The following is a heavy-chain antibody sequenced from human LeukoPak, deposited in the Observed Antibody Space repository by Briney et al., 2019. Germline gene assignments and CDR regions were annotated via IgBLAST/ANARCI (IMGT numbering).Heavy chain of an antibody. V-gene: IGHV4-31*03. J-gene: IGHJ6*02. CDR1: GGSISSSSYY. Sequence: SETLSLTCTVSGGSISSSSYYWGWIRQPPGKGLEWIGYIYYSGSTYYNPSLKSRVTISVDTSKNQFSLKLSSVTAADTAVYYCARGGVYGDYGPGMDVWGQGTTVTVSS. CDR3: ARGGVYGDYGPGMDV. D-gene: IGHD4-17*01. CDR2: IYYSGST.